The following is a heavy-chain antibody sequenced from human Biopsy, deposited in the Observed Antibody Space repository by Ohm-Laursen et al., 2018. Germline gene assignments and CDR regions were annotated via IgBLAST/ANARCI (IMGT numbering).Heavy chain of an antibody. V-gene: IGHV4-39*01. CDR2: IFYRGST. D-gene: IGHD3-22*01. J-gene: IGHJ5*02. CDR3: ARDYDTSGYYYVS. CDR1: GGSISNNNYY. Sequence: GTLSLTCSDSGGSISNNNYYWGWIRRPPGKGLEWIGSIFYRGSTHYKPSLKSRVNISVDTSKNQFSLKLNSVTAADTAVYDCARDYDTSGYYYVSWGQGTLVTVSS.